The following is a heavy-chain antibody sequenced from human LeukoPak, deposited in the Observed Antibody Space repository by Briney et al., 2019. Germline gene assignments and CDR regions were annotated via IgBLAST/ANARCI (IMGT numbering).Heavy chain of an antibody. J-gene: IGHJ4*02. CDR2: IYYSGST. CDR1: GGSISSYY. CDR3: ARETTAMVTPYFDY. Sequence: SETLSLTCTVSGGSISSYYWSWIRQPPGKGLEWIGYIYYSGSTNYNPSLKSRVTISVDTSKNQFSLQLSSVTAADTAVYYCARETTAMVTPYFDYWGQGTLVTVSS. V-gene: IGHV4-59*01. D-gene: IGHD5-18*01.